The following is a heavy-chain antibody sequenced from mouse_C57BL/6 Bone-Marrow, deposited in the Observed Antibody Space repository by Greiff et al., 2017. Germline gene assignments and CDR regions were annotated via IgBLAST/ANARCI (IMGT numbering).Heavy chain of an antibody. Sequence: QVQLKQSGAELARPGASVKLSCKASGYTFPSYGISWVKQRTGQGLEWIGEIYPRSGNTHYNEKFKGKATLTADKSSSTAYMELRSLTSEDSAVYFCAREGDYYYGSSHYAMDYWGQGTSVTVSS. CDR3: AREGDYYYGSSHYAMDY. V-gene: IGHV1-81*01. J-gene: IGHJ4*01. CDR2: IYPRSGNT. CDR1: GYTFPSYG. D-gene: IGHD1-1*01.